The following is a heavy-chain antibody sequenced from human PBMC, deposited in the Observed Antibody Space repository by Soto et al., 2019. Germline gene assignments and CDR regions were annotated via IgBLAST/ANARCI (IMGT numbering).Heavy chain of an antibody. Sequence: GASVKVSCKASGYSLTDYHIHWVRQAPGQGLEWLGRINPKSGGTSTAQKFQGWVTMTTDTSISTASMELTRLTSDDTAIYYCARGDSTDCSNGVCSFFYF. CDR2: INPKSGGT. CDR3: ARGDSTDCSNGVCSFFYF. D-gene: IGHD2-8*01. J-gene: IGHJ4*01. V-gene: IGHV1-2*04. CDR1: GYSLTDYH.